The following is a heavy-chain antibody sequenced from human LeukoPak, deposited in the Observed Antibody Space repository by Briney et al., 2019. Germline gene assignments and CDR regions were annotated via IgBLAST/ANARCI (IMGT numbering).Heavy chain of an antibody. CDR3: AKVTYYDFWSGPTGLDY. D-gene: IGHD3-3*01. CDR2: IWYGGSNK. J-gene: IGHJ4*02. CDR1: GFTFSSYG. V-gene: IGHV3-33*08. Sequence: GGSLRLSCAASGFTFSSYGMHWVRQAPGKGLEWVAVIWYGGSNKYYADSVKGRFTISRDNSKNTLWLQMNSLRAEDTAVYYCAKVTYYDFWSGPTGLDYWGQGTLVTVSS.